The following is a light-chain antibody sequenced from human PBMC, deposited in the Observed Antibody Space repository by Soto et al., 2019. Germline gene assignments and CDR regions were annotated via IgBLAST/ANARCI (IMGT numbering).Light chain of an antibody. CDR2: DAS. Sequence: EIVLTQSPATLSLSPGERATLSCRASRSVTTFLAWYQQKPGQAPRLLLYDASKRATGVPTRFSGSGSGTDFTLTISSLEPEDFAVYYSQQRTNWPLTFVGGTKVERK. J-gene: IGKJ4*01. CDR3: QQRTNWPLT. V-gene: IGKV3-11*01. CDR1: RSVTTF.